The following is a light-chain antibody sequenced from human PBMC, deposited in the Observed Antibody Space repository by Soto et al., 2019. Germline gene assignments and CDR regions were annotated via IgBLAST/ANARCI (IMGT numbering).Light chain of an antibody. Sequence: DIQMTQSPSSVSASVGDRVTITCRASQGIRSYLAWFQQKPGKAPKLLIYAASSLQSGVPSRFSGSGSGTDFTLTISSLQPEDFATYYCQQANSFPITFGQGTRLEIK. CDR1: QGIRSY. CDR3: QQANSFPIT. V-gene: IGKV1-12*01. CDR2: AAS. J-gene: IGKJ5*01.